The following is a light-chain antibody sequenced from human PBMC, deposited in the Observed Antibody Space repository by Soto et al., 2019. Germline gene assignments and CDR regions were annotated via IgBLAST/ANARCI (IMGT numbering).Light chain of an antibody. V-gene: IGKV1-5*01. CDR2: DAS. CDR3: QQYNCYWT. CDR1: QSISSW. Sequence: DIQMTQSPSTLSASVGDRVTITCRASQSISSWLAWYQQKPGKAPKLLIYDASSLESGVPSRFSGSGSGTEFTLPISSLQPDDFATYYCQQYNCYWTFGQGTKVEIK. J-gene: IGKJ1*01.